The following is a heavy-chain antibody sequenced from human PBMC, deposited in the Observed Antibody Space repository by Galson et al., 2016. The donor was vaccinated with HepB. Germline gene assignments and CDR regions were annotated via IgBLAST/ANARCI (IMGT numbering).Heavy chain of an antibody. D-gene: IGHD3-16*01. J-gene: IGHJ2*01. V-gene: IGHV3-23*01. CDR2: ITSSGVSS. Sequence: SLRLSCAASGFTFRDSTMTWVRQAPGKGLHWVSTITSSGVSSYYADSVKGRFTTSRDNSKNILYLQMNSLRADDTAVYYCAKDGGTWGYYYGDWNLDLWGRGTLVTVSS. CDR3: AKDGGTWGYYYGDWNLDL. CDR1: GFTFRDST.